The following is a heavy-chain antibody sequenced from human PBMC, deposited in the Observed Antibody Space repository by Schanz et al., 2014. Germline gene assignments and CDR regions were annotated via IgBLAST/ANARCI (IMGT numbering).Heavy chain of an antibody. V-gene: IGHV3-48*01. CDR1: GFTFSSYA. J-gene: IGHJ4*02. CDR3: ARDRGYCSGGSCLTFDY. CDR2: IDGKSTTV. D-gene: IGHD2-15*01. Sequence: EVQLLESGGGLVQPGGSLRLSCAASGFTFSSYAMSWVRQAPGKGLEWLSYIDGKSTTVYYADSVKGRFTVSRDNARNSLYLHMNTLGAEDTAVYYCARDRGYCSGGSCLTFDYWGQGTLVTVSS.